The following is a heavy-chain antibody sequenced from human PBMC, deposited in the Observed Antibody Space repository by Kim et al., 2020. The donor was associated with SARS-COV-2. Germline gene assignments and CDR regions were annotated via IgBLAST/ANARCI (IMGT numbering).Heavy chain of an antibody. V-gene: IGHV3-33*06. J-gene: IGHJ4*02. CDR3: AKGDYYDSSGYSNSFDY. D-gene: IGHD3-22*01. Sequence: VKGRFTISRDNSKSTLYLQMNSLRAEDTAVYYCAKGDYYDSSGYSNSFDYWGQGTLVTVSS.